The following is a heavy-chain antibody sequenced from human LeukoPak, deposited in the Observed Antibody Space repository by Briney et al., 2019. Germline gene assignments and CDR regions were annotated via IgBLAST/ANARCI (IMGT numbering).Heavy chain of an antibody. CDR1: GFTFSSYA. Sequence: GSLRLSCAASGFTFSSYAMSWVRQPPGKGLEWIGSIYYSGSTYYNPSLKSRVTISVDTSKNQFSLKLSSVTAADTAVYYCARSRPEYCGGDCPYYYGMDVWGQGTTVTVSS. V-gene: IGHV4-38-2*01. CDR2: IYYSGST. J-gene: IGHJ6*02. D-gene: IGHD2-21*02. CDR3: ARSRPEYCGGDCPYYYGMDV.